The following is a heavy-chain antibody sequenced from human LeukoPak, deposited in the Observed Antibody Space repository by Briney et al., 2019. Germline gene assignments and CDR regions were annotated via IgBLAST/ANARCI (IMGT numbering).Heavy chain of an antibody. Sequence: GESLKISCKGSGYSFTSYWIGWVRQMPGKGLEWMGIIYPGDSDTRYSPSFQGQVTISADKSISTAYLQWSSLKASDTAMYYCARRGTGAAHPDAFDIWGQGTMVTVSS. CDR1: GYSFTSYW. D-gene: IGHD1-14*01. V-gene: IGHV5-51*01. CDR2: IYPGDSDT. J-gene: IGHJ3*02. CDR3: ARRGTGAAHPDAFDI.